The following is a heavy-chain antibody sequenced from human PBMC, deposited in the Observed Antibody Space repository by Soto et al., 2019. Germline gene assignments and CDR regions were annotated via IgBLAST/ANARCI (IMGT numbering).Heavy chain of an antibody. CDR1: GFTFSSYA. Sequence: GWSLRLSCAASGFTFSSYAMTWVRQAPGKGLEWVSAISGSGGSTYYADSVKGRFTISRDNSKNTLYLQMNSLRAEDTAVYYYARIPLFWYGLVVCGQGTTVTVSS. CDR2: ISGSGGST. CDR3: ARIPLFWYGLVV. V-gene: IGHV3-23*01. D-gene: IGHD2-21*01. J-gene: IGHJ6*02.